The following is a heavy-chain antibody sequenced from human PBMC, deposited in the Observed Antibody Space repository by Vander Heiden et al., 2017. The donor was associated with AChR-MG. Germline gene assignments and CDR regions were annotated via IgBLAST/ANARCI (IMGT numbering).Heavy chain of an antibody. D-gene: IGHD3-10*01. V-gene: IGHV3-48*01. J-gene: IGHJ6*02. CDR3: ARDRRQYLHNYYGMDV. CDR1: GFTPSTHD. Sequence: EVQLVESGGGLVQPGGSLRLSCAASGFTPSTHDMQWVRQAPGKGLEWVSYISSVSSVSTSIQYADSVKGRFTVSRDNAKNSLYLQMNSLRAEDTAVYYCARDRRQYLHNYYGMDVWGPGTTVTVSS. CDR2: ISSVSSVSTSI.